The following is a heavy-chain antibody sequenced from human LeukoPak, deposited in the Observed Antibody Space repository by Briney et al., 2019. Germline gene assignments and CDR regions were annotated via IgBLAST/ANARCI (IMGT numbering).Heavy chain of an antibody. V-gene: IGHV3-23*01. J-gene: IGHJ3*02. CDR2: ISGSGGST. CDR3: AKLLLGYHATSAFDI. CDR1: GFTFSSYA. Sequence: PGGSLRLSCAASGFTFSSYAMSWVGQAPGKGLEGVSAISGSGGSTYYADSVKGRFTISRDNSKNTLYLQMNSLRAEDTAVYYCAKLLLGYHATSAFDIWGQGTMVTVSS. D-gene: IGHD3-22*01.